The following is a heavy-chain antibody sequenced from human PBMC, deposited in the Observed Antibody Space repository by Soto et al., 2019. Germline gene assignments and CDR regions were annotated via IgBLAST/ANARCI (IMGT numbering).Heavy chain of an antibody. V-gene: IGHV5-51*01. CDR1: GYSFTSYW. J-gene: IGHJ5*02. CDR3: ARLGTYCGGDCYPNWFDP. Sequence: GESLKISCKGSGYSFTSYWIGWVRQMPGKGLEWMGIIYPGDSDTRYSPSFQGQVTISADKSISTAYLQWSSLKASDTAMYYCARLGTYCGGDCYPNWFDPWGQGTLVTVSS. D-gene: IGHD2-21*02. CDR2: IYPGDSDT.